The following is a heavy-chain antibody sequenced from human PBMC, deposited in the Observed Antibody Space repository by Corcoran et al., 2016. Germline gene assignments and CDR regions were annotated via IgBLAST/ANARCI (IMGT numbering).Heavy chain of an antibody. J-gene: IGHJ4*02. V-gene: IGHV3-7*01. D-gene: IGHD2-21*01. Sequence: EVQLVESGGGLVQPGGSLRLSCAASGFTFSSYWMSWVRQAPGKGLEWVVNIKQDGSEKHYVDSVKGRFTISRDNAKNSLYLQMNSLRDEDTAVYYCAKTSPLQYGGNSFWDYWGQGTLVTVSS. CDR1: GFTFSSYW. CDR3: AKTSPLQYGGNSFWDY. CDR2: IKQDGSEK.